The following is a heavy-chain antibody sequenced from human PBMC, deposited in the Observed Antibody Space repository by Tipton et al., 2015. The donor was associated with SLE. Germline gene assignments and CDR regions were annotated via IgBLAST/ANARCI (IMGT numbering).Heavy chain of an antibody. V-gene: IGHV3-15*01. J-gene: IGHJ4*02. CDR3: TTDMKDY. Sequence: SLRLSCTASGFTFTEAWMDWVRQAPGKGLEWVGRIKRKVDGETTDYGAPVRGRFTIWRDDSKNMLYLEMNSLKTEDTAVYFCTTDMKDYWGQGSLVTVSS. CDR1: GFTFTEAW. CDR2: IKRKVDGETT. D-gene: IGHD3-16*01.